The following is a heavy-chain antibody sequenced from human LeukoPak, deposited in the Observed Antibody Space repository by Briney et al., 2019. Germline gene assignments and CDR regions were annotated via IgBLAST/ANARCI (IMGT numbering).Heavy chain of an antibody. V-gene: IGHV1-46*01. Sequence: ASVTVSCKASGYTFTSYYMHWVRQAPGQGLEWMGIINPSGGSTSYAQKFQGRVTMTRDTSTSTVYMELSSLRSEDTAVYYCARDKAVTTEVTQHFQHWGQGTLVTVSS. CDR2: INPSGGST. CDR3: ARDKAVTTEVTQHFQH. J-gene: IGHJ1*01. CDR1: GYTFTSYY. D-gene: IGHD4-23*01.